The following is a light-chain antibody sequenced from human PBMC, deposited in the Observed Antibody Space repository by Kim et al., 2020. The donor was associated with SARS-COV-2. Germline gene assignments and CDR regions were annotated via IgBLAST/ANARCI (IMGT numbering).Light chain of an antibody. CDR3: QQSYSTLWT. CDR2: AAS. V-gene: IGKV1-39*01. Sequence: ASVGDRVTVTCRASQGINKYLNLYQQKPGRAPKLLIYAASTLQSGVPSRFSGGGSGTDFTLTISSLQPEDFATYYCQQSYSTLWTFGQGTKVDIK. CDR1: QGINKY. J-gene: IGKJ1*01.